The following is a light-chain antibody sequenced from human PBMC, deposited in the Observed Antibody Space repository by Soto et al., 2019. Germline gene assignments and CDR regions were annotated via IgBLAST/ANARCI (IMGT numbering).Light chain of an antibody. J-gene: IGLJ3*02. CDR2: NNN. V-gene: IGLV1-47*02. CDR3: AAWDDSLIGPV. CDR1: SSNIGSHH. Sequence: QSVLTQPPSASGTPGQRVTISCSGSSSNIGSHHVYWYQQVPGTAPKLLIYNNNQRPSGVPDRFSGSKSGASASLAISGLRSEDASDYYCAAWDDSLIGPVFGGGTKLTVL.